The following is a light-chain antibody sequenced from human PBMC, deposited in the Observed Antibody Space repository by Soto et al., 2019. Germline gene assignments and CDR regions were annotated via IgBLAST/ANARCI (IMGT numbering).Light chain of an antibody. Sequence: DIQMTRSPSTLSASGGDRVTITCRASQSISSWLAWYQQKPGQAPRLLIYKASTLETGVPSRFSGTGSGTEFTLTISSLQSEDFAEYHCQQYNNWPQTFGQGTKVDIK. CDR2: KAS. CDR3: QQYNNWPQT. CDR1: QSISSW. V-gene: IGKV1-5*03. J-gene: IGKJ1*01.